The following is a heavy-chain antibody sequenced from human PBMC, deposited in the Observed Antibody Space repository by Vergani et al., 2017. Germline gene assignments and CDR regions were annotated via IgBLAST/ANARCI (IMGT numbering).Heavy chain of an antibody. CDR1: GFTFSSYS. J-gene: IGHJ4*02. CDR2: ISSSSSYI. V-gene: IGHV3-21*01. D-gene: IGHD3-16*02. CDR3: ARDLWTFGGVIVIGY. Sequence: EVQLVEFGGGLVKPGGSLRLSCAASGFTFSSYSMNWVRQAPGKGRGWVSSISSSSSYIYYADSVKGRFTISRDNAKNSLYLQMNSLRAEDTAVYYCARDLWTFGGVIVIGYWGQGTLVTVSS.